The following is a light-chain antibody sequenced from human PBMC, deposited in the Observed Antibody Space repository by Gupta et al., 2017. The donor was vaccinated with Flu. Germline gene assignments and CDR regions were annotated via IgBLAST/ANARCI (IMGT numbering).Light chain of an antibody. Sequence: VAPVGTASISGRSSQSLLHSNGYNYVDWYVQKPGQSPQLLIYLASNRASGVPDRFIDRGSGTDFTLRIRTVEAEDVGVYYCMQTLQSPVAFGQGTKVEIK. J-gene: IGKJ1*01. CDR3: MQTLQSPVA. V-gene: IGKV2-28*01. CDR2: LAS. CDR1: QSLLHSNGYNY.